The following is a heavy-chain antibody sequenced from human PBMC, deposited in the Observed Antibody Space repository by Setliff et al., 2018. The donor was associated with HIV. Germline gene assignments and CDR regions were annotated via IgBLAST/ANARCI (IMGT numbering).Heavy chain of an antibody. J-gene: IGHJ3*02. V-gene: IGHV4-61*05. CDR3: ARSPSYYDSSGYTAFDI. CDR1: GGSISSSSYY. D-gene: IGHD3-22*01. Sequence: SETLSLTCTVSGGSISSSSYYWGWIRQPPGKGLEWIGYIYASGSTNYNPSLKSRVTISVDTSKNQFSLKLSSVTAADTAVYYCARSPSYYDSSGYTAFDIWGQGTMVTVSS. CDR2: IYASGST.